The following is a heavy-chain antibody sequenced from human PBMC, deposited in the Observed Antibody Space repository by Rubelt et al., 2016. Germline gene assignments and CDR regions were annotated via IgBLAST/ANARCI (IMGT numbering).Heavy chain of an antibody. V-gene: IGHV3-66*03. J-gene: IGHJ5*02. CDR3: ARAYSSSSGRFDP. CDR2: IYSGGST. CDR1: GFTVSSNY. Sequence: EVQLVESGGGLIQPGGSLRLSCAASGFTVSSNYMSWVRQAPGKGLEWVSVIYSGGSTYYADAGKGRFTISRDNSKNALYLQRNSLRAEDTAVYYCARAYSSSSGRFDPWGQGTLVTVSS. D-gene: IGHD6-6*01.